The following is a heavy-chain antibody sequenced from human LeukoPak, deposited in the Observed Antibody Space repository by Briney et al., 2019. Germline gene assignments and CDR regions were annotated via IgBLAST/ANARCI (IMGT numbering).Heavy chain of an antibody. V-gene: IGHV3-9*01. J-gene: IGHJ4*02. CDR1: GVTFDDYA. Sequence: GRSLRLSCAASGVTFDDYAMHWVRQAPGKGLEWVSGISWNSGSIGYADSVKGRFTISRDNAKNSLYLQMNSLRAEDTALYYCAKGITIFGVVIGLLDYWGQGTLVTVSS. CDR2: ISWNSGSI. CDR3: AKGITIFGVVIGLLDY. D-gene: IGHD3-3*01.